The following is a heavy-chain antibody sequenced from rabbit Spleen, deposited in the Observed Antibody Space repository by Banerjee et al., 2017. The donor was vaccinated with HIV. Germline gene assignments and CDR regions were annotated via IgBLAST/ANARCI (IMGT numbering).Heavy chain of an antibody. CDR1: GFSFSSSDY. CDR3: ARDTGSSFSSYGMDL. J-gene: IGHJ6*01. Sequence: QSLEESGGGLVQPEGSLALTCKASGFSFSSSDYICWVRQAPGKGLEWISCIAGSSSGFTYSATWAKGRFTISKTSSTTVTLQMTSLTAADTATYFCARDTGSSFSSYGMDLWGPGTL. D-gene: IGHD8-1*01. CDR2: IAGSSSGFT. V-gene: IGHV1S40*01.